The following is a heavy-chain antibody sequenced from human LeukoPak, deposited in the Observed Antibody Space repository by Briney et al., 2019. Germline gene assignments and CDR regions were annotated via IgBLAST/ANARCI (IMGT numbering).Heavy chain of an antibody. CDR2: IYPGDSDT. J-gene: IGHJ4*02. Sequence: PGESLKISCKGSGYXFTTYWICWVRQMPGKGLEWMGIIYPGDSDTRYSPSFQGQVTISADKSISTAYLQWSSLKASDTAMYYCARTYCGGDCYYNYFDYWGQGTLVTVSS. CDR1: GYXFTTYW. CDR3: ARTYCGGDCYYNYFDY. D-gene: IGHD2-21*02. V-gene: IGHV5-51*01.